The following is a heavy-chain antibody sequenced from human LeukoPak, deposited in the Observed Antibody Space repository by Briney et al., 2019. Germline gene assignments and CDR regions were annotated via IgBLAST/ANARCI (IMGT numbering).Heavy chain of an antibody. Sequence: GGSLRLSCAASGFTFSSYAMSWVRQAPGKGLEWVSAISGSGGGTYYADSVKGRFTISRDNSKNTLYLQMNSLRAEDTAVYYCAKDGLGYCSGGSCSTNFDYWGQGTLVTVSS. J-gene: IGHJ4*02. D-gene: IGHD2-15*01. CDR3: AKDGLGYCSGGSCSTNFDY. CDR2: ISGSGGGT. CDR1: GFTFSSYA. V-gene: IGHV3-23*01.